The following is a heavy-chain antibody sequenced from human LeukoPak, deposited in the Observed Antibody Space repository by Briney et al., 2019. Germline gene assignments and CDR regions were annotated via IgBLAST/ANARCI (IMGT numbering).Heavy chain of an antibody. CDR1: GFSFTSFG. J-gene: IGHJ6*02. Sequence: GGSLRLSCAGSGFSFTSFGMSWVRQAPGKGLEWVSAINESPPRTYYADSVKGRFTISRDDSKNALYLQMNSLRAEDTAIYYCEKRQRLVKVYYGLDVWGQGTTVTVSS. CDR3: EKRQRLVKVYYGLDV. CDR2: INESPPRT. D-gene: IGHD2-8*02. V-gene: IGHV3-23*01.